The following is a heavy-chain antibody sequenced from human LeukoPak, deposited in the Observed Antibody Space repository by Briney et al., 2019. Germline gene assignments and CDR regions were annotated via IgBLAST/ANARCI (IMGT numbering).Heavy chain of an antibody. CDR1: GGTFSSYA. D-gene: IGHD1-26*01. CDR2: IIPILGIA. Sequence: SVKVSCKASGGTFSSYAISWVRQAPGQGLEWMGRIIPILGIAIYAQKFQGRVTITADKSTSTAYMELSSLRSEDTAVYYCARRWASGAFDIWGQGTMVTVSS. CDR3: ARRWASGAFDI. V-gene: IGHV1-69*04. J-gene: IGHJ3*02.